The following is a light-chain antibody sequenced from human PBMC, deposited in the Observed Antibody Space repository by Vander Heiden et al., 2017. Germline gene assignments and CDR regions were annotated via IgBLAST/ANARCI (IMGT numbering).Light chain of an antibody. V-gene: IGKV1-39*01. Sequence: DIQMTQSPSSLSASVGDRVTITCRASQSISTYLNWYQQKPGKAPNLLIYAASSLQSEVPARFSGSGSGTDFTLTISSLQPEDFVTYYCQHSYSAPYTFGQGTKLEIK. J-gene: IGKJ2*01. CDR2: AAS. CDR1: QSISTY. CDR3: QHSYSAPYT.